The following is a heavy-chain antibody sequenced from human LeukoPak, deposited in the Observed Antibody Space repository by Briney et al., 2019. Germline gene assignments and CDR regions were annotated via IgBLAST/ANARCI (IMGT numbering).Heavy chain of an antibody. CDR3: AKEGLYYDFWSGTN. CDR2: ISGSGGST. J-gene: IGHJ4*02. CDR1: GFTFSSYA. Sequence: GGSLRLSCAASGFTFSSYAMSWVHQAPGKGLEWVSAISGSGGSTYYADSVKGRFTISRDNSKNTLYLQMNSLRAEDTAVYYCAKEGLYYDFWSGTNWGPGTLVTVPS. V-gene: IGHV3-23*01. D-gene: IGHD3-3*01.